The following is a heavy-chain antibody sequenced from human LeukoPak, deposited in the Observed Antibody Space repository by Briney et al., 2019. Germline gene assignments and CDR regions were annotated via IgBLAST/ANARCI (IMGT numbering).Heavy chain of an antibody. Sequence: GGSLRLSCAASGFTFSSYEMNWVRQAPGKGLEWVSSISSSSSYIYYADSVKGRFTISRDNAKNSLYLQMNSLRAEDTAVYYCARGMTAADWFDPWGQGTLVTVSS. D-gene: IGHD1-20*01. J-gene: IGHJ5*02. V-gene: IGHV3-21*01. CDR1: GFTFSSYE. CDR3: ARGMTAADWFDP. CDR2: ISSSSSYI.